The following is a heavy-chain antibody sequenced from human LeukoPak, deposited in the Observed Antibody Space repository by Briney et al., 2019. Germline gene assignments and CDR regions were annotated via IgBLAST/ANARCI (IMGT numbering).Heavy chain of an antibody. CDR3: ARLPSARLREFDY. Sequence: GASVKVSCKASGYTFTGYYMHWVRQAPGQGLEWMGWINPNSGGTNYAQKFQGRVTMTRDTSISTACMELSRLRSDDTAVYYCARLPSARLREFDYWGQGTLVTVSS. CDR1: GYTFTGYY. V-gene: IGHV1-2*02. D-gene: IGHD1-26*01. J-gene: IGHJ4*02. CDR2: INPNSGGT.